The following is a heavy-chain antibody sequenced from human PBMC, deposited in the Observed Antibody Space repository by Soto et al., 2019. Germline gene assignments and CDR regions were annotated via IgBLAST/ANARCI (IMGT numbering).Heavy chain of an antibody. V-gene: IGHV3-30-3*01. CDR3: ARGDYYYDSSGYYDFDY. D-gene: IGHD3-22*01. CDR2: ISYDGSDK. CDR1: GFTFSNYT. J-gene: IGHJ4*02. Sequence: QVQLVESGGGVVQPGRSLRLSCAASGFTFSNYTLHWVRQAPGKGLEWVAVISYDGSDKYNADSVKGRFTISRDNSKNTLYLQMNNLRAEDTAVYYCARGDYYYDSSGYYDFDYWGQGTLVTVSS.